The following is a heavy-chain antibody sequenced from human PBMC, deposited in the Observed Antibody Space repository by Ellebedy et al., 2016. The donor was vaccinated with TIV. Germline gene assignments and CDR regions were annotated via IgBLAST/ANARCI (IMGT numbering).Heavy chain of an antibody. J-gene: IGHJ4*02. CDR2: IIPIFGTA. D-gene: IGHD3-10*01. CDR3: ARDRAVRGVNVAAY. V-gene: IGHV1-69*13. CDR1: GGTFSSYA. Sequence: SVKVSXXASGGTFSSYAISWVRQAPGQGLEWMGGIIPIFGTANYAQKFQGRVTITADESTSTAYMELSSLRFEDTAVYYCARDRAVRGVNVAAYWGQGTLVTVSS.